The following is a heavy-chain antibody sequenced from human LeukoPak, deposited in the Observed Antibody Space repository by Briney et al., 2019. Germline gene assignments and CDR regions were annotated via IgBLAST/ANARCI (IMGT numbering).Heavy chain of an antibody. Sequence: GESLKISCKGSGYSFTSFWIGWVHQMPGKGLEWMGIIYPGDSDTRYSPSFQGQVTISADKSINTAYLQWSSLEASDTAMYYCATYSSGMAYDYFDYWGQGTLVTVSS. V-gene: IGHV5-51*07. CDR3: ATYSSGMAYDYFDY. CDR1: GYSFTSFW. CDR2: IYPGDSDT. D-gene: IGHD3-10*01. J-gene: IGHJ4*02.